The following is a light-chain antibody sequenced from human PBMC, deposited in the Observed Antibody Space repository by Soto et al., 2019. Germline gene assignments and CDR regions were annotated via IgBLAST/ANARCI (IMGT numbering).Light chain of an antibody. CDR3: QQSYSTPPMYP. Sequence: DIQMTQSPSSLSASVGDRVTITCRASQSISSYLNWYQQKPGKAPKLLIYAASSLQSGVPSRFSGNGYGKEFTLTIDNLRPEDFATYYCQQSYSTPPMYPFGQGTKLESK. V-gene: IGKV1-39*01. J-gene: IGKJ2*01. CDR1: QSISSY. CDR2: AAS.